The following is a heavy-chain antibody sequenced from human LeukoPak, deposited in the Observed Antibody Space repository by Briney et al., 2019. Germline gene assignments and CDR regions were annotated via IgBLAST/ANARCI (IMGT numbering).Heavy chain of an antibody. Sequence: GGSLRLSCAASGFTFSSYGMHWVRQAPGKGLEWVAFIRYDGSNKYYADSVKGRFTISRDNSKNTLYLQMNSLRAEDTAVYYCAKEGGLCSSTSCSIPGMGFDYWGQGTLVTVSS. CDR1: GFTFSSYG. CDR3: AKEGGLCSSTSCSIPGMGFDY. CDR2: IRYDGSNK. J-gene: IGHJ4*02. V-gene: IGHV3-30*02. D-gene: IGHD2-2*01.